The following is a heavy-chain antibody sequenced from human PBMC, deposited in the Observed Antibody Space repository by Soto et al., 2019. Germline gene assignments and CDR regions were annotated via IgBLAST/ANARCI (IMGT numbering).Heavy chain of an antibody. J-gene: IGHJ5*02. CDR1: GFTFSSYA. Sequence: GGSLRLSCAASGFTFSSYAMSWVRQAPGKGLEWVSAISGSGGSTYYADSVKGRFTISRDNSKNTLYLQMNSLRAEDTALYYCPKGIEDYVWGRYRNFAAWGQGNLVSVS. V-gene: IGHV3-23*01. D-gene: IGHD3-16*02. CDR2: ISGSGGST. CDR3: PKGIEDYVWGRYRNFAA.